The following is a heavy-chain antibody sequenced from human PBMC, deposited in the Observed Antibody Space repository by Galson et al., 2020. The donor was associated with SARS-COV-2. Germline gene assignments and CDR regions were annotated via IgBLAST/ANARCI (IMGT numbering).Heavy chain of an antibody. V-gene: IGHV4-39*07. CDR3: ARAYYHGSSGYDGGWLDR. J-gene: IGHJ5*02. D-gene: IGHD3-22*01. CDR1: GRSISTDTFH. CDR2: IYYSGST. Sequence: SQTLSLTCSVSGRSISTDTFHWGWIRQPPGKGLEWIGRIYYSGSTDYNPSLKSRVTISVDTSKNQFSLKLSSVTAADTAVYYCARAYYHGSSGYDGGWLDRWGQGTLVTVS.